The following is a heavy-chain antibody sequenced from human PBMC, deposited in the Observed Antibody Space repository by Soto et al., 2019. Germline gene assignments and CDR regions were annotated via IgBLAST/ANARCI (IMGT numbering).Heavy chain of an antibody. CDR2: IIPILGIA. V-gene: IGHV1-69*02. D-gene: IGHD5-12*01. CDR1: RVTFKSYT. J-gene: IGHJ3*02. Sequence: VEVCCQAPRVTFKSYTLSWARQSPGQGVKWMGRIIPILGIANYAQKFQGRVTITADKSTSTAYMELSSLRSEDTAVYYCARVRGYSGYAVAATRAFDIWGQGTMVTVSS. CDR3: ARVRGYSGYAVAATRAFDI.